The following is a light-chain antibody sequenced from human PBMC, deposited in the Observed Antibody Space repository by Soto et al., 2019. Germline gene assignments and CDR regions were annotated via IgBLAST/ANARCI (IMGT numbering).Light chain of an antibody. J-gene: IGKJ1*01. CDR3: QQGWT. CDR1: QSISNW. Sequence: DIQMTQSPSTLSASVGDRVTITCRSSQSISNWLAWYQQKPGKAPKLLIYDASTLESGVPSRFSGSGSGTEFSLTISSLQPDDFATYYCQQGWTFGQGTKVAIK. V-gene: IGKV1-5*01. CDR2: DAS.